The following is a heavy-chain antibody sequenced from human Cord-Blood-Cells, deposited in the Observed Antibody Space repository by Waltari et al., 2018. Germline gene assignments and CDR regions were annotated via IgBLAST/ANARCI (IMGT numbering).Heavy chain of an antibody. CDR1: GYTFTGYY. CDR2: INPNSGGT. CDR3: ARGGYSYGYIGPFDY. D-gene: IGHD5-18*01. Sequence: QVQLVQSGAEVKKPGASVKVSCKASGYTFTGYYMHWVRQAPGQGLEWMGWINPNSGGTNYAQKLQGRVTMTRDTSISTAYMELGRLRSDDTAVYYCARGGYSYGYIGPFDYWGQGTLVTVSS. J-gene: IGHJ4*02. V-gene: IGHV1-2*02.